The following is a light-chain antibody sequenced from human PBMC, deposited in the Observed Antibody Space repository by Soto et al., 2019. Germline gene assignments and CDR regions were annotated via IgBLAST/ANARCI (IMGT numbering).Light chain of an antibody. CDR2: WAS. J-gene: IGKJ2*01. V-gene: IGKV4-1*01. Sequence: DIVMTQSPDSLAVSLGERATINCKSSQSVLYSSNNKNYLAWYQQKPGQPPKLLIYWASTRESGVPDRFSGSGSETDFPLTISSLQAEDVAVYYCQQYYRTPASFGQGTKLEIK. CDR3: QQYYRTPAS. CDR1: QSVLYSSNNKNY.